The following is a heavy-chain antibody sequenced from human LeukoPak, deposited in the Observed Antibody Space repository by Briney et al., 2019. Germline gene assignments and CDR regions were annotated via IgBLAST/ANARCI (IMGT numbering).Heavy chain of an antibody. CDR3: ARRRDYSDY. V-gene: IGHV4-59*08. D-gene: IGHD6-25*01. J-gene: IGHJ4*02. CDR2: IYYSGDT. CDR1: GGSINNYF. Sequence: SETLSLTCTVSGGSINNYFWSWFRQPPGKGLEWIAYIYYSGDTNYNPSLKGRVTMSVDTSKNQFSLRLSSVTAADTAVYYCARRRDYSDYWGQGTLVTVSS.